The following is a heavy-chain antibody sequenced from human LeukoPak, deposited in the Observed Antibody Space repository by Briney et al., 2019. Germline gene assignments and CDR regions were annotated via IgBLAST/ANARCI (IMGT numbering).Heavy chain of an antibody. Sequence: SQTLSLTCTVSGVSLSSGSYYWSWIRQPAGKGLEWIGRIYNSVTANYNPSLQSRVTLSLDASMNQFSLKLNSVTASDTAVYYCASDYGTPTAYENRGQGILVTVSS. CDR3: ASDYGTPTAYEN. D-gene: IGHD3-22*01. V-gene: IGHV4-61*02. J-gene: IGHJ4*02. CDR2: IYNSVTA. CDR1: GVSLSSGSYY.